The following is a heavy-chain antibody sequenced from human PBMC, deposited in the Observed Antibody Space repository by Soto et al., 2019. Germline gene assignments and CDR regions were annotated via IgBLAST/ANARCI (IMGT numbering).Heavy chain of an antibody. J-gene: IGHJ5*02. Sequence: SETLSLTCTVSGGSMNSYYWTWVRQPPGKGLEWIGYVYDSGTSKYNASLESRITMSLDKSRNQFSLSLSYVTAADTAVYFCARYSPQKKSFDSNPGWLDPWGQGTLVTVSS. CDR3: ARYSPQKKSFDSNPGWLDP. D-gene: IGHD2-21*01. CDR2: VYDSGTS. V-gene: IGHV4-59*01. CDR1: GGSMNSYY.